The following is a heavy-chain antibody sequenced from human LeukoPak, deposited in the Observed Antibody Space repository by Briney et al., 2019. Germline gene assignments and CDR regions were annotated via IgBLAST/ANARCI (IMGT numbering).Heavy chain of an antibody. V-gene: IGHV3-74*01. CDR3: AKEDIVVVVAATTLDY. CDR1: GFNFRSYG. Sequence: PEGTLRLSCAASGFNFRSYGMSWVRQAPGKGLVWVSRINSDGSSTSYADSVKGRFTISRDNAKNTLYLQMNSLRAEDTAVYYCAKEDIVVVVAATTLDYWGQGTLVTVSS. CDR2: INSDGSST. D-gene: IGHD2-15*01. J-gene: IGHJ4*02.